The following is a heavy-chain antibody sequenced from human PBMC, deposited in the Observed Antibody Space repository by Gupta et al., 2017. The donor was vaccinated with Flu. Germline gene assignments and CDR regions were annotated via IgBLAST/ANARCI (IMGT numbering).Heavy chain of an antibody. V-gene: IGHV7-4-1*02. CDR1: GYIFTNYA. D-gene: IGHD2-2*01. J-gene: IGHJ4*02. Sequence: QVQLVQSGSELRKPGTSVKVSCKASGYIFTNYAMNWVRQAPGQGLEWMGWINTNTKIPTYAQGFTGRFVFSVDTSVSTAYLQISSLKPEDTAVYYCARDWGYCTSTSCNREFDYWGQGTLVTVSS. CDR2: INTNTKIP. CDR3: ARDWGYCTSTSCNREFDY.